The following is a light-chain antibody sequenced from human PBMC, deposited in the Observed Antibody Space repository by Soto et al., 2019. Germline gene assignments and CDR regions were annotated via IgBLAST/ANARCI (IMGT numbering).Light chain of an antibody. CDR3: PPSAGISTYV. CDR1: SSDVGSYNL. CDR2: EVS. Sequence: QSALTQPASVSGSPGQSITISCTGTSSDVGSYNLVSWYQQHPGKAPKVMIYEVSKRPSGVPNRFSGSKSGNTASLTISGPQAEDESDYHCPPSAGISTYVSGSGTKATAL. J-gene: IGLJ1*01. V-gene: IGLV2-23*02.